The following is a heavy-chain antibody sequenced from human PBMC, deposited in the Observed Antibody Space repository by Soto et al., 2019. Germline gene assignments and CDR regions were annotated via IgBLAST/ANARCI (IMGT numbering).Heavy chain of an antibody. CDR2: IDSSGGT. D-gene: IGHD3-10*01. CDR3: VRQGFGRLHGLVDV. J-gene: IGHJ6*02. CDR1: DDSSSSYK. V-gene: IGHV4-59*08. Sequence: QVQLQESGPGLVKPSETLSLTCTVSDDSSSSYKWSWIRQPPGRRLEWIGYIDSSGGTSCNPSLQSRVTISVDTSTKQFSLKLSSVTAADTAVYYCVRQGFGRLHGLVDVWGQGTTVTVSS.